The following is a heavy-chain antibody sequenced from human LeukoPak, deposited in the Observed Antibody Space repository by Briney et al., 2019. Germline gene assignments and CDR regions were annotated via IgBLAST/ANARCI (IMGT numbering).Heavy chain of an antibody. CDR2: ISAYNGNT. D-gene: IGHD3-9*01. V-gene: IGHV1-18*04. J-gene: IGHJ5*02. Sequence: ASVKVSCKASGYTFTSYGISWVRQAPGQGLEWMGWISAYNGNTNYAQKLQGRVTMTTDTSTSTAYMELRSLRSDDTAVYYCARDRTSQGYYDILTGLNWFDPWGQGTLVTVSS. CDR3: ARDRTSQGYYDILTGLNWFDP. CDR1: GYTFTSYG.